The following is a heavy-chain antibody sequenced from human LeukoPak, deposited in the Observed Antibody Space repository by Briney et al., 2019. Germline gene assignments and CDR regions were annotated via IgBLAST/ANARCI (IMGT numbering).Heavy chain of an antibody. CDR2: ISYDGSNK. J-gene: IGHJ5*02. CDR3: AKDYRYSSSWYDWFDP. V-gene: IGHV3-30*18. D-gene: IGHD6-13*01. Sequence: PGRSLRLSCAASGFTFSSYGMHWVRQAPGKGLEWVAVISYDGSNKYYADSVKGRFTISRDNSKNTLYLQMNSLRAEDTAVYYCAKDYRYSSSWYDWFDPWGQGTLVTVSS. CDR1: GFTFSSYG.